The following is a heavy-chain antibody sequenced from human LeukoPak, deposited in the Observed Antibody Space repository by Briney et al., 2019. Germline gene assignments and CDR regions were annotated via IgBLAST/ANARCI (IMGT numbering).Heavy chain of an antibody. CDR3: AKDLMVRGVIRGYYYYMDV. V-gene: IGHV3-30*02. Sequence: GGSLRLSCAASGLTFSSYGMHWVRQAPGKGLEWVAFIRYDGSNKYYADSVKGRFTISRDNSKNALYLQMNSLRAEDTAVYYCAKDLMVRGVIRGYYYYMDVWGEGTTVTISS. D-gene: IGHD3-10*01. CDR2: IRYDGSNK. CDR1: GLTFSSYG. J-gene: IGHJ6*03.